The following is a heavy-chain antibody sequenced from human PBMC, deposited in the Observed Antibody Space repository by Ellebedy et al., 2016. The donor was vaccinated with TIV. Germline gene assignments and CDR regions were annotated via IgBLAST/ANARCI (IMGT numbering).Heavy chain of an antibody. D-gene: IGHD3-22*01. CDR1: GFTFSSFA. J-gene: IGHJ3*02. V-gene: IGHV3-23*01. CDR2: ISVGGGNT. Sequence: GGSLRLSCAASGFTFSSFAMSWVRQAPGKGLEWVSVISVGGGNTDYADSVKGRFTISRDNSKNTLNLQMNTLRAEDTALYYCAKSHDSSGYHYIGAFDIWGQGTTVTVSS. CDR3: AKSHDSSGYHYIGAFDI.